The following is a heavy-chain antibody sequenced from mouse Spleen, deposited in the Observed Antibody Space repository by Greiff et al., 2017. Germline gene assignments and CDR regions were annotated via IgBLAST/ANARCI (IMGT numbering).Heavy chain of an antibody. CDR3: ARHSSGYQKFAY. V-gene: IGHV1-64*01. CDR2: IHPNSGST. CDR1: GYTFTSYW. Sequence: VQLQQSGAELVKPGASVKLSCKASGYTFTSYWMHWVKQRPGQGLEWIGMIHPNSGSTNYNEKFKSKATLTVDKSSSTAYMQLSSLTSEDSAVYYCARHSSGYQKFAYWGQGTLVTVSA. D-gene: IGHD3-1*01. J-gene: IGHJ3*01.